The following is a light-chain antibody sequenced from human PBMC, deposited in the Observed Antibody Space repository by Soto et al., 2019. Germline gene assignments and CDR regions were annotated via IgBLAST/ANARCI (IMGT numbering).Light chain of an antibody. J-gene: IGLJ3*02. CDR3: TSYTTRTTVV. CDR2: EVS. V-gene: IGLV2-14*01. Sequence: QSALTQPASVSGSPGQSITISCTGTSSDVGAYIYVSWYQQRPGTVPKLIIYEVSNRPSGVSHRFSGSKSGNTASLTISGLQFEDEADYYCTSYTTRTTVVFGGGTKLTVL. CDR1: SSDVGAYIY.